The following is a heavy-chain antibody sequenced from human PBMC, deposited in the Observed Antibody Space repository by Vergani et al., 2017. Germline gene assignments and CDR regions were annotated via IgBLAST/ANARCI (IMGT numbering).Heavy chain of an antibody. D-gene: IGHD6-13*01. J-gene: IGHJ6*03. CDR1: GFTFSSYA. CDR2: ISGSGGNT. Sequence: EVQLLESGGGLVQPGGSLRLSCAASGFTFSSYAMSWVRQVPGKGLEWVSGISGSGGNTYYANSVKGRFTISRDNSKNTLYLQMNSLRADDTAVYYCARDPGQYSSSQNYYYYMDVWGKGTTVTVSS. V-gene: IGHV3-23*01. CDR3: ARDPGQYSSSQNYYYYMDV.